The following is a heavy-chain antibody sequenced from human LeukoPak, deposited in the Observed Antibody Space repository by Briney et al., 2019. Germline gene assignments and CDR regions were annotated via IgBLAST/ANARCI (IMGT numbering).Heavy chain of an antibody. CDR1: GFTFSNYE. J-gene: IGHJ3*02. CDR2: IGGSGSTT. CDR3: ARESDTTLFTDAFDI. Sequence: GGSLRLSCAASGFTFSNYEMNWVRQAPGQGLEWVSYIGGSGSTTHYADSVKGRFTISRDNAKNSLYLQMNSLRAEDTALYYCARESDTTLFTDAFDIWGQGTMVSVSS. V-gene: IGHV3-48*03. D-gene: IGHD5-18*01.